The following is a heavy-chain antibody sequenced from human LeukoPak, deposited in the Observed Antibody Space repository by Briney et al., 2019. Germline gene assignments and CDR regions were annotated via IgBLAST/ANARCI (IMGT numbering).Heavy chain of an antibody. J-gene: IGHJ4*02. CDR2: IYSGGST. Sequence: PGGSLRLSCAASGFTFSSYEMNWVRQAPGKGLEWVSVIYSGGSTYYADSVKGRFTISRDNSKNTLYLQMNSLRAEGTAVYYCARSYSSGCFDYWGQGTLVTVSS. V-gene: IGHV3-66*02. CDR3: ARSYSSGCFDY. D-gene: IGHD6-19*01. CDR1: GFTFSSYE.